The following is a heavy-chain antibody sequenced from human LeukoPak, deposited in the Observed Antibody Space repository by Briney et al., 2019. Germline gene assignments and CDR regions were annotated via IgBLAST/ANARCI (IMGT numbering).Heavy chain of an antibody. CDR1: GLTFSSYA. J-gene: IGHJ4*02. V-gene: IGHV3-23*01. D-gene: IGHD3-22*01. CDR2: ISGSGGST. CDR3: AKGPGNYYDSSGYLYYFDY. Sequence: GGPLRLSCAASGLTFSSYAMSWVRQAPGKGLEWVSAISGSGGSTYYADSVKGRFTISRDNSKNTLYLQMNSLRAEDTAVYYCAKGPGNYYDSSGYLYYFDYWGQGTLVTVSS.